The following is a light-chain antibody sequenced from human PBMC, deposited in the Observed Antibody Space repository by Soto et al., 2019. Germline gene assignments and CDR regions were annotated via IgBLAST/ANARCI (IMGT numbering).Light chain of an antibody. J-gene: IGKJ1*01. CDR2: GAS. CDR3: QQYNDWPPWT. CDR1: QSVGTN. V-gene: IGKV3-15*01. Sequence: ETVLTQSPATLSVSPGERVTLSCRASQSVGTNLAWYQQRPGQAPRLLISGASTRATGIPARFSGSGSGTEFTLTISSLQSEDFAIYYCQQYNDWPPWTFGQGTKVEIK.